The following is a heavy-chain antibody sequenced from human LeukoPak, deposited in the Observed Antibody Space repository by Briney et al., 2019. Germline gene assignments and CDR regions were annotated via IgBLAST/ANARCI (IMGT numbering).Heavy chain of an antibody. D-gene: IGHD3-22*01. J-gene: IGHJ3*02. CDR3: ARDPDSNYYDSSGYAHDAFDI. CDR1: GGSISSYY. V-gene: IGHV4-4*07. CDR2: IYTSGST. Sequence: PSQTLSLTCTVSGGSISSYYWSWIRQPAGKGLEWIGRIYTSGSTNYNPSLKSRVTMSVDTSKNQFSLKLSSVTAADTAVYYCARDPDSNYYDSSGYAHDAFDIWGQGTMVTVSS.